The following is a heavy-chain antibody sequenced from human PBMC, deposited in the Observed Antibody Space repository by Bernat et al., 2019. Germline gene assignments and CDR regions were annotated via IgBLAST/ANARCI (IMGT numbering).Heavy chain of an antibody. CDR3: TVDTAMVVKYYYYYMDV. V-gene: IGHV3-74*01. CDR1: GFTFSSYW. D-gene: IGHD5-18*01. CDR2: INSDGSST. Sequence: EVQLVESGGGLVQPGGSLRPSCAASGFTFSSYWMHWVRQAPGKGLVWGSRINSDGSSTSYADYVKGRFNISRDNAKNTLYLQMNSLRAEDTAVYYCTVDTAMVVKYYYYYMDVWGKGTTVTVSS. J-gene: IGHJ6*03.